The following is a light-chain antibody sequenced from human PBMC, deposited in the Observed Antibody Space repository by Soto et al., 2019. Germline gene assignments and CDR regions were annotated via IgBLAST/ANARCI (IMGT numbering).Light chain of an antibody. CDR2: DVN. CDR3: SSYTSSNTEV. V-gene: IGLV2-14*01. CDR1: SSDVGGYDY. J-gene: IGLJ2*01. Sequence: QSVLTQPASVSGSPGQSITISCTGTSSDVGGYDYVSWYQQHPGKVPKLMIYDVNNRPSGVSNRFSGSKSGNTASLTISGLLAEDEADYYRSSYTSSNTEVFGTGTKVTVL.